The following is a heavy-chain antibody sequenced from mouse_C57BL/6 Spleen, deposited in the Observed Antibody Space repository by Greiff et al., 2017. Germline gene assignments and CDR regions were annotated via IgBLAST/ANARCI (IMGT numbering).Heavy chain of an antibody. CDR2: IYPGSGST. V-gene: IGHV1-55*01. CDR1: GYTFTSYW. D-gene: IGHD1-1*02. J-gene: IGHJ4*01. Sequence: QVQLQQPGAELVKPGASVKMSCKASGYTFTSYWITWVKQRPGQGLEWIGDIYPGSGSTNYNEKFKSKATLTVDTSSSTAYMQLSSLTSEDSAVDYCASRLGGCGGGHCCTLDYWGQGTTVTVSS. CDR3: ASRLGGCGGGHCCTLDY.